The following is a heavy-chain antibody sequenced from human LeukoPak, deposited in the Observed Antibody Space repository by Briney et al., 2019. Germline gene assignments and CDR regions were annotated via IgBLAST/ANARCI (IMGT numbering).Heavy chain of an antibody. CDR2: ISSSGGST. CDR3: AKDRGYCSSTSCPRPYGMDV. V-gene: IGHV3-23*01. D-gene: IGHD2-2*01. J-gene: IGHJ6*02. Sequence: GGSLRLSCAASGFTFSSYAMSWVRQAPGKGLEWVSAISSSGGSTYYADSVKGRFTISRDNSKNTLYLQMNSLRAEDTAVYYCAKDRGYCSSTSCPRPYGMDVWGQGTTVTVSS. CDR1: GFTFSSYA.